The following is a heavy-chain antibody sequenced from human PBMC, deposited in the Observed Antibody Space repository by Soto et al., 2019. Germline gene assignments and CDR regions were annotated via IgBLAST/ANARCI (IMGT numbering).Heavy chain of an antibody. CDR1: GGSLSGYY. CDR3: ARGQEGVVATH. CDR2: VKDGGHT. Sequence: QVQLQQWGAGLLKPSETLSLNCAVTGGSLSGYYWSWIRQPPGKGLEWIGEVKDGGHTNYSPSLRGRVTISSDTSNNQFSRWLNSVTAADTGVYYCARGQEGVVATHWDQGSLVTVSS. V-gene: IGHV4-34*01. D-gene: IGHD5-12*01. J-gene: IGHJ4*02.